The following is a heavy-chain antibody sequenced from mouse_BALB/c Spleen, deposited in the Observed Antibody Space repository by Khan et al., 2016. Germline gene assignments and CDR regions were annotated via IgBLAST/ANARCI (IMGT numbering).Heavy chain of an antibody. D-gene: IGHD2-14*01. V-gene: IGHV5-12-1*01. CDR3: ATRYYDRYDEGCGY. CDR2: IINGGGTT. Sequence: EVELVESGGGLVKPGGSLKLSCAASGIAFSNYDMSWVRQTPEKRLEWVAYIINGGGTTYYPDTVKGRFTISRDNAKNTLYLQMTSLKSEDTAMYFCATRYYDRYDEGCGYWGQGTLVTVSA. J-gene: IGHJ3*02. CDR1: GIAFSNYD.